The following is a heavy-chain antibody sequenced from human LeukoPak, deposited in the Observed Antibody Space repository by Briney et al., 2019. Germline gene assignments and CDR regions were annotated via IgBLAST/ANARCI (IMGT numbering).Heavy chain of an antibody. CDR3: ARESWFGEGTT. CDR1: GFTFSTYA. Sequence: QPGGSLRLSCAASGFTFSTYAMSWVRQAPGKGLEWVSVISASGGPTYYADSVKGRFTISRDNAKNSLYLQMNSLRAEDTAVYYCARESWFGEGTTWGQGTLVTVSS. D-gene: IGHD3-10*01. CDR2: ISASGGPT. J-gene: IGHJ5*02. V-gene: IGHV3-23*01.